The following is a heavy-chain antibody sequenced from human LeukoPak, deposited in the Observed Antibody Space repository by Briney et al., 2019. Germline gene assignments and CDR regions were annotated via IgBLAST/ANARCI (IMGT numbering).Heavy chain of an antibody. D-gene: IGHD4-17*01. CDR2: ITITSTNI. CDR1: RVTFSTYS. J-gene: IGHJ3*02. Sequence: PGXSLRLSCAAARVTFSTYSMNWVRRARGRGVEWFSYITITSTNIYYKHSLKGRFPIPRHNAKNSLYLHMTSLRAEDTAVYYCVRNDGDDAFDIWGQGTRVTVPS. V-gene: IGHV3-48*01. CDR3: VRNDGDDAFDI.